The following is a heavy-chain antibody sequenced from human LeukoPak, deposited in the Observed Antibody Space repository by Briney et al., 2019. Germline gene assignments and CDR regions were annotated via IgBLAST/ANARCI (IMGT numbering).Heavy chain of an antibody. CDR1: GFTFSSYA. CDR2: ISGSGGST. V-gene: IGHV3-23*01. D-gene: IGHD6-6*01. Sequence: GGSLRLSCAASGFTFSSYAMSWVRQAPGKGLELVSAISGSGGSTYHADSVKGRFTISRDNSKNTLYLQMNSLRAEDTAVYYCAKDPGYSSSSAFDYWGQGTLVTVSS. J-gene: IGHJ4*02. CDR3: AKDPGYSSSSAFDY.